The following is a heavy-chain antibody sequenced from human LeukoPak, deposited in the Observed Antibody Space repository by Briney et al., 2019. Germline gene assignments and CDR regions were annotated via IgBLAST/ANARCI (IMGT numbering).Heavy chain of an antibody. CDR1: GFSFRSYA. CDR2: MSYDGSNT. Sequence: PGGSLRLSCVASGFSFRSYAMHWVRQAPGKGLEWVAVMSYDGSNTYYGDSVKGRFTISRDNSKSTPYLQMNSLRAEDTAVYYCAKGSKTVLFTRDHYIDVWSKGTTVTISS. D-gene: IGHD3-16*01. CDR3: AKGSKTVLFTRDHYIDV. V-gene: IGHV3-30*04. J-gene: IGHJ6*03.